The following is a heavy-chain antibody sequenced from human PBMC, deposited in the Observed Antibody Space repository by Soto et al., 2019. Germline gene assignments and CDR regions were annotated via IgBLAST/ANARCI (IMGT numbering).Heavy chain of an antibody. J-gene: IGHJ6*02. Sequence: GGSLRLPCAASGFTFSSYGVHWVRQAPGKGLEWVAVISYDGSNKYYADSVKGRFTISRDNSKNTLYLQMNSLRAEDTAVYYCAKGGYPNPPHYYGMDVWGQGTTVTVSS. CDR2: ISYDGSNK. CDR3: AKGGYPNPPHYYGMDV. V-gene: IGHV3-30*18. D-gene: IGHD5-12*01. CDR1: GFTFSSYG.